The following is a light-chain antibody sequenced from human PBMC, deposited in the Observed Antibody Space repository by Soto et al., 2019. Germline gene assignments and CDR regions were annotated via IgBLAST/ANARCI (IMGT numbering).Light chain of an antibody. Sequence: QSVVTQVPSLTVSPGGTVTLTCASSTGAVTSGYYPNWFQQKPGQAPRALIYSISNKHSWTPARFSGSLLGGKAALTLSGVQPEDEAEYYCLLCSSDAWVFGGGTKVTVL. CDR1: TGAVTSGYY. J-gene: IGLJ3*02. V-gene: IGLV7-43*01. CDR2: SIS. CDR3: LLCSSDAWV.